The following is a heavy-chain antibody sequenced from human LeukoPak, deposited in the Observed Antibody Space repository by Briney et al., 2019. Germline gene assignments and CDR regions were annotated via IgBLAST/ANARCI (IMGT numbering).Heavy chain of an antibody. Sequence: GGSLRLSFAASGFTFSSYGMHWVRQAPGKGLEWVAFIRYDGSNKYYADSVKGRFTISRDNSKNTLYLQMNSLRAEDTAVYYCAKGPSRWPSSDDAFDIWGQGTMVTVSS. V-gene: IGHV3-30*02. CDR1: GFTFSSYG. D-gene: IGHD4-23*01. J-gene: IGHJ3*02. CDR3: AKGPSRWPSSDDAFDI. CDR2: IRYDGSNK.